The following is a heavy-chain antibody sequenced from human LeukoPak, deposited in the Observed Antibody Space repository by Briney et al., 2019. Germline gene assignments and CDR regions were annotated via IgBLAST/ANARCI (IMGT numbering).Heavy chain of an antibody. CDR1: GYTLTELS. CDR3: ATSPLRVPILTGYANWFDP. D-gene: IGHD3-9*01. J-gene: IGHJ5*02. Sequence: WASVKVSCKVSGYTLTELSMHWVRQAPGKGLEWMGGFDPEDGETIYAQKFQGRVTMTEDTSTDTAYMELSSLRSEDTAVYYCATSPLRVPILTGYANWFDPWGQGTLVTVSS. CDR2: FDPEDGET. V-gene: IGHV1-24*01.